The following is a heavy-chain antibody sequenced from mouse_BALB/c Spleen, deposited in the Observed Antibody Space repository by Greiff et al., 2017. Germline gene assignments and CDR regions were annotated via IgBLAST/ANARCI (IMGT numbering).Heavy chain of an antibody. V-gene: IGHV1-74*01. D-gene: IGHD3-3*01. Sequence: VQLQQSGPQLVRPGASVKISCKASGYSFTSYWMHWVKQRPGQGLEWIGMIDPSDSETRLNQKFKDKATLTVDKSSSTAYMQLSSPTSEDSAVYYCAKKEGPSIAYWGQGTLVTVSA. CDR1: GYSFTSYW. CDR3: AKKEGPSIAY. CDR2: IDPSDSET. J-gene: IGHJ3*01.